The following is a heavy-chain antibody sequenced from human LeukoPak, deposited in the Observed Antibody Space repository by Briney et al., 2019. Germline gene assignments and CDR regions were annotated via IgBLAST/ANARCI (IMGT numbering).Heavy chain of an antibody. CDR1: GDSISTYR. CDR2: MQSTGNS. Sequence: SETLSLTCTVSGDSISTYRWNWIRKPPGKGLEWIGYMQSTGNSNYNPSLKNRVNIFVDMSKNDFDLNLRSVTAADTAVYYCARDKRHSYGRYFDPWGQGMLVTVSS. D-gene: IGHD5-18*01. V-gene: IGHV4-59*01. J-gene: IGHJ4*02. CDR3: ARDKRHSYGRYFDP.